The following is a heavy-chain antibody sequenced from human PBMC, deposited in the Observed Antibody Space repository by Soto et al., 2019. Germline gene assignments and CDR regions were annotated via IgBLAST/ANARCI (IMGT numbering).Heavy chain of an antibody. CDR1: GYSFTSYW. Sequence: SGESLKISCKGSGYSFTSYWIGWVRQMPGKGLEWMGIIYPGDSDTRYSPSFQGQVTISADKSISTAYLQWSSLKASDTAMYYCARHVADYYDSSGYYQGWFDPWGQGTLVTVSS. V-gene: IGHV5-51*01. CDR3: ARHVADYYDSSGYYQGWFDP. J-gene: IGHJ5*02. D-gene: IGHD3-22*01. CDR2: IYPGDSDT.